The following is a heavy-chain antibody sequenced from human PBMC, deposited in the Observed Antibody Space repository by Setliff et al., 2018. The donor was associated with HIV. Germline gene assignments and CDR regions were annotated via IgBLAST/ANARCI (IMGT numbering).Heavy chain of an antibody. Sequence: GASVKVSCKASRSTFNSHTINWVRQAPGQGLDWMGRIIPILGVANYAQRFQGKVTITADKSTSTAYMELTSLRFDDTAMYYCARDYYDSSGYIFFPGLPDYWGQGTLVTVSS. CDR1: RSTFNSHT. D-gene: IGHD3-22*01. CDR2: IIPILGVA. CDR3: ARDYYDSSGYIFFPGLPDY. V-gene: IGHV1-69*04. J-gene: IGHJ4*02.